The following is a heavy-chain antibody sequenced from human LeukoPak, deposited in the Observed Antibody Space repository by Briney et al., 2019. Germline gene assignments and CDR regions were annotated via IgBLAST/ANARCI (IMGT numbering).Heavy chain of an antibody. Sequence: GGSLRLSCAASGFTFSSYAMHWVSQAPGKGLEWVAVISYDGSNKYCADSVKGRFTITRDNSKNTLYLQMNSLRAEDTAVYYFARGIRYFDRRCPNWFDPWGQGTLVTGSS. CDR2: ISYDGSNK. CDR1: GFTFSSYA. CDR3: ARGIRYFDRRCPNWFDP. D-gene: IGHD3-9*01. J-gene: IGHJ5*02. V-gene: IGHV3-30*04.